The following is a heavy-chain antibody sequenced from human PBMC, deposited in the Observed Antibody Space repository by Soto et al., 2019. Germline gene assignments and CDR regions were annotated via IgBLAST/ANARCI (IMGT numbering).Heavy chain of an antibody. CDR1: GFTFSKYA. CDR2: ILGSGGR. J-gene: IGHJ5*02. CDR3: AKDAGYGYGLWLPES. V-gene: IGHV3-23*01. Sequence: GGSLRLSCAASGFTFSKYAMLWVRQAPGKGLEWVSGILGSGGRYHADSVKGRFTISKDNSKNTLYLQRNSLRADDTAVYYCAKDAGYGYGLWLPESWGQGTLVTVSS. D-gene: IGHD2-21*01.